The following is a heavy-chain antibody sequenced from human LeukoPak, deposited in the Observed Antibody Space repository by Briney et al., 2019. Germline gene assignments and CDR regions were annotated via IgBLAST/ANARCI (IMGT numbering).Heavy chain of an antibody. CDR3: ARDCYDFWSGYEEYYFDY. CDR1: GYTFTGYY. J-gene: IGHJ4*02. CDR2: INPNSGGT. D-gene: IGHD3-3*01. V-gene: IGHV1-2*02. Sequence: ASVKVSCKASGYTFTGYYMHWVRQAPGQGLEWMGWINPNSGGTNYAQKFQGRVTMTRDTSISTAYMELSRLRSDDTAVYYCARDCYDFWSGYEEYYFDYWGQGTLVTVSS.